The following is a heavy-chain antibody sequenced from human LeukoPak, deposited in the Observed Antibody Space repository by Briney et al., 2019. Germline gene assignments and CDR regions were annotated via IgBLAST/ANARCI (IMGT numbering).Heavy chain of an antibody. CDR3: ASGSYAYYYMDV. Sequence: SETLSLTCTVSGGSISSSSYYWGWIRQPPGKGLEWIGSIYYSGSTNYNPSLKSRVTISVDTSKNQFSLKLSSVTAADTAVYYCASGSYAYYYMDVWGKGTTVTVSS. J-gene: IGHJ6*03. V-gene: IGHV4-39*07. D-gene: IGHD1-26*01. CDR2: IYYSGST. CDR1: GGSISSSSYY.